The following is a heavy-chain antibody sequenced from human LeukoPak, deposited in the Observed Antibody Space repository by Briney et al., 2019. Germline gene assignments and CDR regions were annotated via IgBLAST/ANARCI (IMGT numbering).Heavy chain of an antibody. V-gene: IGHV4-30-4*08. J-gene: IGHJ3*02. CDR2: INYSGST. D-gene: IGHD3-3*01. CDR3: ARARKYDFWSGSGRDTFDI. Sequence: SQTLSLTCTVSDGSISSGDFYWSWIRQPPGKGLEWIGYINYSGSTYNNPSLKSRLTISIDTSKSQFSLKLSSVTAADTAVYYCARARKYDFWSGSGRDTFDIWGQGTMVIVSS. CDR1: DGSISSGDFY.